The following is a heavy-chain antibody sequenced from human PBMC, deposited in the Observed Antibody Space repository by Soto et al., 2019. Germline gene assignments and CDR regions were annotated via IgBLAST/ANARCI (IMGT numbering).Heavy chain of an antibody. CDR3: ASGASRWYPYFVDS. J-gene: IGHJ4*02. V-gene: IGHV1-69*01. CDR1: EGTFNSYA. CDR2: IIPYYNTL. Sequence: QAQVVQSGAEVRKPGYSVKLSCKASEGTFNSYAIAWVRQAPGQGLEWMGGIIPYYNTLNYAQKFQDRVTITADDSTNTVYLELSSLRYDDTAVYFCASGASRWYPYFVDSWAQGPLVTVSS. D-gene: IGHD6-13*01.